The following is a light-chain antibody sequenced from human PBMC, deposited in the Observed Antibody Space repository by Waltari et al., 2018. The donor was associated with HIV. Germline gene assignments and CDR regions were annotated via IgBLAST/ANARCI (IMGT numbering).Light chain of an antibody. V-gene: IGKV4-1*01. CDR1: QSVLYTSNNKNY. J-gene: IGKJ2*01. CDR3: QQYYSTPSRYT. Sequence: DIVMTQSPDSLAVSLGERATINCKSSQSVLYTSNNKNYLAWYQQKPGQPPKLLIYWASTRELGVPDRFSGSGSGTDFTLTISSLQAEDEAVYYCQQYYSTPSRYTFGQGTKLEIK. CDR2: WAS.